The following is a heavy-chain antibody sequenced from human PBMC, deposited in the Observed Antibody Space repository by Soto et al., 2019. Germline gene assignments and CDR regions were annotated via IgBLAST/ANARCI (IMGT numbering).Heavy chain of an antibody. CDR3: ARLRSDAFDI. CDR2: ISSSSSHK. V-gene: IGHV3-21*02. CDR1: GFTFSYYT. J-gene: IGHJ3*02. D-gene: IGHD3-10*01. Sequence: EVQLVESGGRLVKPGESLRLSCVASGFTFSYYTMNWVRQAPGKGLEWVSAISSSSSHKYSADSVRGRFTFSRDNANNSLFPQMNNPRVEGTANYFCARLRSDAFDIWGQGTLVTVSS.